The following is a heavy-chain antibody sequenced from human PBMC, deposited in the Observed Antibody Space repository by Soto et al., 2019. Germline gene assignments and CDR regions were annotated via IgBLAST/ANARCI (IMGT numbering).Heavy chain of an antibody. D-gene: IGHD3-3*01. Sequence: PXGSLRLSCSASGLTFTSYSMSWVRQAPGKGLEWVSGISGSVGDTKSADSVKGRFTISRDNFKNMLYLQMNSLRAEDTAVYYCAKNDFWTLYNTGLDSWGQGTLVTVSS. CDR2: ISGSVGDT. CDR3: AKNDFWTLYNTGLDS. CDR1: GLTFTSYS. J-gene: IGHJ4*02. V-gene: IGHV3-23*01.